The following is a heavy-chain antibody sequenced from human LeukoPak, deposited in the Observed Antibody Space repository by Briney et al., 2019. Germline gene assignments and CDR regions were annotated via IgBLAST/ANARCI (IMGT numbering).Heavy chain of an antibody. J-gene: IGHJ4*02. CDR1: GYTLTDYY. D-gene: IGHD3-22*01. CDR2: INPNSGGT. Sequence: ASVKVSCKASGYTLTDYYMHWARQAPGQGLEWMGRINPNSGGTNYAQKFQGRVTMTRDTSISTVYMELSRLRSDDTAVYYCARVGYYESSGYYEYWGQGTLVTVSS. CDR3: ARVGYYESSGYYEY. V-gene: IGHV1-2*06.